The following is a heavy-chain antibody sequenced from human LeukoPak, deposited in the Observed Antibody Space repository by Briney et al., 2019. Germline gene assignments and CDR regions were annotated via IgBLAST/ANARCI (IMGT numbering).Heavy chain of an antibody. CDR2: IKQGGSEK. CDR3: ARDFGLRCSGGTCYSVYYYGMDV. Sequence: GGSLRLSCSASGCSFSNYAMYWVRQAPGKGLEWVANIKQGGSEKYYVDSVKGRFTISRDNAKNSLYLQMNSLRAEDTAVYYCARDFGLRCSGGTCYSVYYYGMDVWGKGTTVTVSS. J-gene: IGHJ6*04. D-gene: IGHD2-15*01. V-gene: IGHV3-7*03. CDR1: GCSFSNYA.